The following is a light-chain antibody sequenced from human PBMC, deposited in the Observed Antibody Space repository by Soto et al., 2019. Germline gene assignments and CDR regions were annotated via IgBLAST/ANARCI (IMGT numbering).Light chain of an antibody. J-gene: IGKJ4*01. CDR2: AAD. CDR3: QQTYSTPLT. V-gene: IGKV1-39*01. CDR1: QTIISY. Sequence: DIQMTQSPSSLSPSVGDRVTITCRASQTIISYLNWYQQKPGKAPKLLIYAADSLQSGVPLRFSGSGSGTDFTLTISSLQPEDFATYYCQQTYSTPLTFGGGTKVEIK.